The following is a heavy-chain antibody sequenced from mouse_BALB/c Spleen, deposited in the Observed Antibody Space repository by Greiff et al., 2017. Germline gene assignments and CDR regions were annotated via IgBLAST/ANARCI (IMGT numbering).Heavy chain of an antibody. Sequence: EVMLVESGGGLVKPGGSLKLSCAASGFTFSDYYMYWVRQTPEKRLEWVATISDGGSYTYYPDSVKGRFTISRDNARNILYLQMSSLRSEDTAMYYCAKAYYYGSSYNYFDYWGQGTTLTVSS. D-gene: IGHD1-1*01. J-gene: IGHJ2*01. CDR1: GFTFSDYY. CDR2: ISDGGSYT. V-gene: IGHV5-4*02. CDR3: AKAYYYGSSYNYFDY.